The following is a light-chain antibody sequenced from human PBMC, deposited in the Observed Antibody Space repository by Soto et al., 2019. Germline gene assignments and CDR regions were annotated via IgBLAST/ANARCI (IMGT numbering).Light chain of an antibody. CDR3: SSYTSSSTYV. CDR1: SSDVGGYNY. V-gene: IGLV2-14*01. CDR2: DVS. Sequence: ALTQPASVSGSPGQSITISCTGTSSDVGGYNYVSWYQQHPGKAPKLMIYDVSNRPSGVSNRFSGSKSGNTASLTISGLQAEDEADYYCSSYTSSSTYVLGTGTKLTVL. J-gene: IGLJ1*01.